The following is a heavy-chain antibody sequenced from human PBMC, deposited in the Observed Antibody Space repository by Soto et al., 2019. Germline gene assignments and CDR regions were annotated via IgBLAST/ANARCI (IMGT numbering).Heavy chain of an antibody. CDR2: TIPVFNTA. J-gene: IGHJ3*02. V-gene: IGHV1-69*06. Sequence: QVQLEQSGAEVKKPGSSVKVSCKASGGTLSDHGVAWLRQAPGQGLEWMGGTIPVFNTAKYAQKFQGRVTVTADKFTNIAYMEVSILRSEDTAFYFCARGVYGAGNYYTGPSAFDIWGQGTMVIVSS. CDR3: ARGVYGAGNYYTGPSAFDI. CDR1: GGTLSDHG. D-gene: IGHD3-10*01.